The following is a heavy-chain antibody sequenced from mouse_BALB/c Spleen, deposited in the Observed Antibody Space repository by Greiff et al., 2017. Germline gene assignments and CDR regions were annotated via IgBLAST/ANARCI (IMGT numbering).Heavy chain of an antibody. V-gene: IGHV1-52*01. CDR2: IDPYDSVT. J-gene: IGHJ3*01. Sequence: VQLQQPGAELVRPGASVKLSCKASGYTFTSYWMNWVKQRPEQGLEWIGRIDPYDSVTHYNQKFKDKAILTVDKSSSTAYMQLSSLTSEDSAVYYCARDAILRWFAYWGQGTLVTVSA. D-gene: IGHD2-4*01. CDR3: ARDAILRWFAY. CDR1: GYTFTSYW.